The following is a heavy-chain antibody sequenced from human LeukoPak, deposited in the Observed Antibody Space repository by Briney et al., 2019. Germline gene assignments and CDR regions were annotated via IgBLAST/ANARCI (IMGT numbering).Heavy chain of an antibody. J-gene: IGHJ6*03. CDR1: GYSFTNYG. CDR2: ISGYNSKP. D-gene: IGHD3-10*01. V-gene: IGHV1-18*01. CDR3: ARAAWFGELLTTYYYYYMDV. Sequence: ASVKVSCKTSGYSFTNYGITWVRQAPGQGLEWMGWISGYNSKPFYAQNFQGRVIMTTDTSTSTVYMEVRSLRSDDTAVYYCARAAWFGELLTTYYYYYMDVWGKGTTVTISS.